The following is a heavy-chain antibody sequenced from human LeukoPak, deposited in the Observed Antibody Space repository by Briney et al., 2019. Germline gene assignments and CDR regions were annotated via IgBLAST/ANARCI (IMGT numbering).Heavy chain of an antibody. J-gene: IGHJ6*02. CDR3: ARSNSYGYVRTMDV. V-gene: IGHV3-11*01. D-gene: IGHD5-18*01. Sequence: GGSLRLSCVASGFTFSDYYMNWIRQTPGKGLEWVSYITTSGSTIYYIDSVKGRFTISRDNAKNSLYLQMNSLRAEDTAVYYCARSNSYGYVRTMDVWGQGTTVTVSS. CDR2: ITTSGSTI. CDR1: GFTFSDYY.